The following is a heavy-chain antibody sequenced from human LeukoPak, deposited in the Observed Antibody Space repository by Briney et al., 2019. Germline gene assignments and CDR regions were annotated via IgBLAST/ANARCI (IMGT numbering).Heavy chain of an antibody. CDR3: ARLDRVRSGWSYYYYYMDV. CDR2: IYYSGST. CDR1: GFTFSSYE. J-gene: IGHJ6*03. D-gene: IGHD6-19*01. Sequence: GSLRLSCAASGFTFSSYEMNWIRQPPGKGLEWIGSIYYSGSTYYNPSLKSRVTISVDTSKNQFSLKLSSVTAADTAVYYCARLDRVRSGWSYYYYYMDVWGKGTTVTISS. V-gene: IGHV4-39*01.